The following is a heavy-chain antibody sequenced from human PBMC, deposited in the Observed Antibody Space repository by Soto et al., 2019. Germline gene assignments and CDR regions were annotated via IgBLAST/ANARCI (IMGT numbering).Heavy chain of an antibody. CDR3: ARGIAARLDAFDI. V-gene: IGHV4-59*08. D-gene: IGHD6-6*01. CDR2: IYYSGST. J-gene: IGHJ3*02. CDR1: GGSIRSNS. Sequence: QVQLHASGPGLVKPSETLSLTCTVSGGSIRSNSWIWIWQRPGQGLELIGYIYYSGSTNYTPSLKSRVTISVDTSKNQFSLKLSSGTAADTAVYYCARGIAARLDAFDIWGKGTMVTVSS.